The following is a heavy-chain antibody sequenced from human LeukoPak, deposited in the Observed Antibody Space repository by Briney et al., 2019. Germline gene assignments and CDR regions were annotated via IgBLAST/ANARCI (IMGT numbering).Heavy chain of an antibody. D-gene: IGHD3-3*01. CDR1: GGSFSGYY. V-gene: IGHV4-34*01. Sequence: PSETLSLTCAVYGGSFSGYYWSWIRQPPGKGLEWIGEINHSGSTNYNPSLKSRVTISVDTSKNQFSLKLSSVTAADTAVYYCARARYYDFWSGYPSYYYYYGMDVWGQGTTVTVSS. CDR2: INHSGST. CDR3: ARARYYDFWSGYPSYYYYYGMDV. J-gene: IGHJ6*02.